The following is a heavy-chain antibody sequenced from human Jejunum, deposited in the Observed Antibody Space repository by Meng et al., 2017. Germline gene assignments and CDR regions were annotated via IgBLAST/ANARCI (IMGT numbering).Heavy chain of an antibody. CDR1: VDGVSITNQCA. V-gene: IGHV6-1*01. CDR2: TSYTSTWHN. Sequence: QLPLQPSGPGLVPPTPSLSLPLSTSVDGVSITNQCAWHWIRQAPPKGLEWLGKTSYTSTWHNDSAVSMKSRISINPDTSKFQFALQLNSVAPAATSVYYCGKDLDLLFYWGQGTLVTVSS. D-gene: IGHD2-15*01. J-gene: IGHJ4*02. CDR3: GKDLDLLFY.